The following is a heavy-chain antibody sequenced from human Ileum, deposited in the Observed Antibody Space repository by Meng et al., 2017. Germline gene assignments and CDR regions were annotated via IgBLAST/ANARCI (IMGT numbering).Heavy chain of an antibody. CDR2: INSDGSST. CDR1: GFTFSSYW. Sequence: GGSLRLSCAASGFTFSSYWMHWVRQAPGKGLVWVSRINSDGSSTSYADSVKGRFTSSRDNSKNTLYLQMNSLRAEDTAVYYCAKDGLSYCNGDCLHYIDSWGQGSLVTVSS. D-gene: IGHD2-21*02. V-gene: IGHV3-74*01. CDR3: AKDGLSYCNGDCLHYIDS. J-gene: IGHJ4*02.